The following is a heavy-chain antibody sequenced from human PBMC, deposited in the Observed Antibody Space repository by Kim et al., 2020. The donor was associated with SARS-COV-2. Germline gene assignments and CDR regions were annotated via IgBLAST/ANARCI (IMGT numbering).Heavy chain of an antibody. CDR1: GFTFSSYW. CDR3: ARATTVAAAGTFDY. Sequence: GGSLRLSCAASGFTFSSYWMSWVRQAPGKGLEWVANIKQDGSEKYYVDSVKGRFTISRDNAKNSLYLQMNSLRAEEPPVYYCARATTVAAAGTFDYWGQGTLVTVSS. CDR2: IKQDGSEK. J-gene: IGHJ4*02. V-gene: IGHV3-7*01. D-gene: IGHD6-13*01.